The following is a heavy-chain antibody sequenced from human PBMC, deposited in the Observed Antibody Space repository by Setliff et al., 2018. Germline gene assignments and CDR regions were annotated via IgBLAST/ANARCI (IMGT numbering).Heavy chain of an antibody. J-gene: IGHJ3*02. CDR3: AKGDITAGYAFDI. V-gene: IGHV3-33*06. D-gene: IGHD6-13*01. Sequence: SCAASGFTFSSYGMHWVRQAPGKGLEWVAVIWYDGSNKYYADSVKGRFTISRDNSKNTLYLQMNSLRAEDTAVYYCAKGDITAGYAFDIWGQGTMVTVSS. CDR2: IWYDGSNK. CDR1: GFTFSSYG.